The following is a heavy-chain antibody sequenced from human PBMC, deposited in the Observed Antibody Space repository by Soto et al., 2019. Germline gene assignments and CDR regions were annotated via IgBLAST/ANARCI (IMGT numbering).Heavy chain of an antibody. CDR1: GTIFSSYT. CDR3: ARGLGGRMDD. CDR2: IIPILGET. Sequence: QVQLVQSGAEVKKPGSSVRVSCKASGTIFSSYTISWVRQAPGQGLEWMGRIIPILGETNSAQKFQGRVTLTADKSTNTDYIELNSLRLEDTALYYCARGLGGRMDDWGQGTTVTVSS. J-gene: IGHJ6*02. V-gene: IGHV1-69*08. D-gene: IGHD3-16*01.